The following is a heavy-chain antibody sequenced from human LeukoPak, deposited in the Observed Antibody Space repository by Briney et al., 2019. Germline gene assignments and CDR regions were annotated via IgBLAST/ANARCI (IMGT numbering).Heavy chain of an antibody. Sequence: GGSLRLSCAASGFALSNHWMSWVRQAPGKGLEWVAVISYDGSNKYYADSVKGRFTISRDNSKNTLYLQMNSLRAEDTAVYYCAREFYGDSYYFDYWGQGTLVTVSS. V-gene: IGHV3-30-3*01. D-gene: IGHD4-17*01. CDR1: GFALSNHW. CDR2: ISYDGSNK. CDR3: AREFYGDSYYFDY. J-gene: IGHJ4*02.